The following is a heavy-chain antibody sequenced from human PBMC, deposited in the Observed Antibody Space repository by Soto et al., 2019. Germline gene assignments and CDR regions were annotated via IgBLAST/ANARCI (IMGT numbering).Heavy chain of an antibody. J-gene: IGHJ4*02. CDR1: GGSISSSSYY. V-gene: IGHV4-39*01. CDR3: ARHKAVYFDWLPQYYFDY. CDR2: IYYSGST. D-gene: IGHD3-9*01. Sequence: SQTLSLTCTVSGGSISSSSYYWGWIRQPPGKGLEWIGSIYYSGSTYYNPSLKSRVTISVDTSKNQFSLKLSSVTAADTAVSYCARHKAVYFDWLPQYYFDYWGQGTLVTVSS.